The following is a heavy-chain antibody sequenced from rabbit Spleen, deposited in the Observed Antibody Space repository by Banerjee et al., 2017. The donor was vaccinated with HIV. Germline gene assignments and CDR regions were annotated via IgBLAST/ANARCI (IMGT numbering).Heavy chain of an antibody. V-gene: IGHV1S40*01. CDR2: IYAGSSGNT. CDR3: AKSDSGMAYGLYL. J-gene: IGHJ6*01. D-gene: IGHD6-1*01. CDR1: GFSFSSGYD. Sequence: QSVEESGGDLVKPGGTLTLNCTVSGFSFSSGYDMCWVRQAPGKGLEWIACIYAGSSGNTWYASWAKGRFTISKTSSTTVTLQMTSLTAADTATYFCAKSDSGMAYGLYLWGPGTLVTVS.